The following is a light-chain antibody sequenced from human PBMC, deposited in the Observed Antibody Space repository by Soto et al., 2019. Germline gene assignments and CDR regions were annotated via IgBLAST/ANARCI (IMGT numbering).Light chain of an antibody. CDR1: QSVRTN. V-gene: IGKV3-11*01. Sequence: EIVLTQSPATLSFSPGRRATLSCRASQSVRTNLGWYQQKPGQAPNLLIYDASNRATGVPARFSGSGSGTDFTLTISSLEPEDFAVYYCQQYRSWPSFGQGTRLEI. J-gene: IGKJ5*01. CDR2: DAS. CDR3: QQYRSWPS.